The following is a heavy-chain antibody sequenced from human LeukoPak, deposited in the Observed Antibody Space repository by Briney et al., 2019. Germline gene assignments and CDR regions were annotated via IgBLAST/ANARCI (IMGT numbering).Heavy chain of an antibody. CDR3: AKARVTMVRGVTSYYFDY. Sequence: SETLSLTCTVSGGSISSYYWSWIRQPAGKGLEWIGRIYTSGSTNYNPSLKSRVTMSVDTSKNQFSLKLSSVTAADTAVYYCAKARVTMVRGVTSYYFDYWGQGTLVTVSS. J-gene: IGHJ4*02. D-gene: IGHD3-10*01. V-gene: IGHV4-4*07. CDR1: GGSISSYY. CDR2: IYTSGST.